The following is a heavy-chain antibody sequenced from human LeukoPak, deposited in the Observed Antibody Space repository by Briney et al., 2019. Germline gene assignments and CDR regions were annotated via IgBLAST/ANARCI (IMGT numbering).Heavy chain of an antibody. CDR2: IKQDGSEK. Sequence: PGGSLRLSCAASGFTFSSYWMSWVRQAPGKGLEWVANIKQDGSEKYYVDSVKGRFTISRDNAKNSLYLQMNSLRAEDTAVYHCARDRVSYGDYNDRHFDYWGQGTLVTVSS. D-gene: IGHD4-17*01. CDR3: ARDRVSYGDYNDRHFDY. J-gene: IGHJ4*02. V-gene: IGHV3-7*01. CDR1: GFTFSSYW.